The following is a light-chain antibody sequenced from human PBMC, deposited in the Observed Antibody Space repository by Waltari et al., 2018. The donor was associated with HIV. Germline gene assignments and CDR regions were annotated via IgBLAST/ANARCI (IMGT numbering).Light chain of an antibody. CDR1: QNISNW. V-gene: IGKV1-5*03. CDR3: QQYYNFPVT. J-gene: IGKJ2*01. CDR2: KAS. Sequence: DIQMTQPPSTLSSSLGDRVPSTCRASQNISNWLAWYQQKPGKAPNLLISKASNLESGVPANFSGSGSGTHFTLTISGLRPDDFASYYCQQYYNFPVTFGQGTKL.